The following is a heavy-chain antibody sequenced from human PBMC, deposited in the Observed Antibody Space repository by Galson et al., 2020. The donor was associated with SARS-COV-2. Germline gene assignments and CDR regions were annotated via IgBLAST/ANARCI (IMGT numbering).Heavy chain of an antibody. V-gene: IGHV4-38-2*02. Sequence: SETLSFTCTVSAYSVSTTHYWGWVRQPPGRGLEWIGRVYPSGTTHYNPSLKSRVTISVDTSKNQFSLSLDSVTAADTALYYCARQGVNMIVLVTVPGWYFDLWGRGTLVTVSS. CDR1: AYSVSTTHY. CDR3: ARQGVNMIVLVTVPGWYFDL. D-gene: IGHD3-22*01. CDR2: VYPSGTT. J-gene: IGHJ2*01.